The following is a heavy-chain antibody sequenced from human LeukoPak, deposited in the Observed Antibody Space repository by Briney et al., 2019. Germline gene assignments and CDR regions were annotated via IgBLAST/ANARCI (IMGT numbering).Heavy chain of an antibody. J-gene: IGHJ4*02. D-gene: IGHD3-10*01. CDR1: GFTLSSYA. Sequence: GGSLRLFCAASGFTLSSYAMTWVRQAPGKGLEWVSDIGDSGDTTYYAGSVKGRFTISRDNSKNTLYLQMSRLRAEDTAVYCCASFHYYGSGAYYLSYWGQGTLVTVSS. V-gene: IGHV3-23*01. CDR2: IGDSGDTT. CDR3: ASFHYYGSGAYYLSY.